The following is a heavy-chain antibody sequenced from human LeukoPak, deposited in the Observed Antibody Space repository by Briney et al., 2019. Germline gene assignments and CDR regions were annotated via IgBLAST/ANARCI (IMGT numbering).Heavy chain of an antibody. CDR1: GFTFSSYS. V-gene: IGHV3-21*01. D-gene: IGHD6-13*01. J-gene: IGHJ5*02. CDR3: ARAPYSSSWYNWFDP. CDR2: ISSSSSYI. Sequence: PGGSLRLSCAASGFTFSSYSMNWVRQAPGKGLEWVSSISSSSSYIYYADSVKGRFTISRDNAKNSLYLQMNSLRAEDTAVYYCARAPYSSSWYNWFDPWGQGTLVTVSS.